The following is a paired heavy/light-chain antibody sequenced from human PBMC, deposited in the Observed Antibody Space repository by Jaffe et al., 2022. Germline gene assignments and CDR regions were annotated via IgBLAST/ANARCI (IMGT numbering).Heavy chain of an antibody. D-gene: IGHD3-3*01. CDR3: ARGRPRRYYDFWSGYWRGYYYYMDV. V-gene: IGHV1-69*01. Sequence: QVQLVQSGAEVKKPGSSVKVSCKASGGTFSSYAISWVRQAPGQGLEWMGGIIPIFGTANYAQKFQGRVTITADESTSTAYMELSSLRSEDTAVYYCARGRPRRYYDFWSGYWRGYYYYMDVWGKGTTVTVSS. CDR2: IIPIFGTA. CDR1: GGTFSSYA. J-gene: IGHJ6*03.
Light chain of an antibody. CDR2: DTS. CDR1: TGAVTSGHY. V-gene: IGLV7-46*01. Sequence: QAVVTQEPSLTVSPGGTVTLTCGSSTGAVTSGHYPYWFQQKPGQAPRTLIYDTSNKHSWTPARFSGSLLGGKAALTLSGAQPEDEAEYYCLLSYSGAVVFGGGTKLTVL. CDR3: LLSYSGAVV. J-gene: IGLJ2*01.